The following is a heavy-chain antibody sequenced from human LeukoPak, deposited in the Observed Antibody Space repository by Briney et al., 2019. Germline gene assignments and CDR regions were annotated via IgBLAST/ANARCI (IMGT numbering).Heavy chain of an antibody. V-gene: IGHV1-8*01. CDR2: MNPNSGNT. Sequence: GASVKVSCKPSGYTFTSYDINWVRQATGQGLEWMGWMNPNSGNTGYAQKFQGRVTMTRNTSISTAYMELSSLRSEDTAVYYCARGAPRGGSSGWYTLYYYYYMDVWGKGTTVTVSS. CDR3: ARGAPRGGSSGWYTLYYYYYMDV. D-gene: IGHD6-19*01. CDR1: GYTFTSYD. J-gene: IGHJ6*03.